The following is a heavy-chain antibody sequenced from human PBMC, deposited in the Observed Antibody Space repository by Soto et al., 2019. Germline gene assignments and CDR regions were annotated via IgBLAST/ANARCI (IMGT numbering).Heavy chain of an antibody. CDR3: ARDFCNSGSCPFDY. CDR1: GFTFSSYG. D-gene: IGHD2-15*01. J-gene: IGHJ4*02. Sequence: LRLSCAASGFTFSSYGMHWVRQVPVKGLEWVAFIWYDGSNKYYADSVEGRFTISRDNSKNTLYLQMDSLRAEDTAMYYCARDFCNSGSCPFDYWGQGTQVTVSS. V-gene: IGHV3-33*01. CDR2: IWYDGSNK.